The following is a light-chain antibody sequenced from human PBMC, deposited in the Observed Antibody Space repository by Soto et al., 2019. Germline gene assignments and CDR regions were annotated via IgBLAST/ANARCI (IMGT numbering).Light chain of an antibody. V-gene: IGKV3D-20*02. J-gene: IGKJ1*01. Sequence: EIVLTQSPGTLSLSPGERATLSCRASQSVSSSYLAWYQQKPGQAPRLLIHGATSRATGIPDRFSGSGSGTDFTLTISRLEPEDFAVYYCQQRTTWPPWTFGQGTKVEIK. CDR2: GAT. CDR3: QQRTTWPPWT. CDR1: QSVSSSY.